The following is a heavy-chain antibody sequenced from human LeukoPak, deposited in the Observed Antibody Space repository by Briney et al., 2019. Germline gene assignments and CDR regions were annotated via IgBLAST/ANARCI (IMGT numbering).Heavy chain of an antibody. CDR3: ARSRDGYNYDY. D-gene: IGHD5-24*01. CDR2: ISTSNSYI. Sequence: GGSLTLSFPASGFTFSSYRMNWVRPAPGKGRDWVSSISTSNSYIFYADSEKGRFTISRDNAKNSLYLQMNSLRAEDTAVYYCARSRDGYNYDYWGQGTLVTVSS. V-gene: IGHV3-21*01. J-gene: IGHJ4*02. CDR1: GFTFSSYR.